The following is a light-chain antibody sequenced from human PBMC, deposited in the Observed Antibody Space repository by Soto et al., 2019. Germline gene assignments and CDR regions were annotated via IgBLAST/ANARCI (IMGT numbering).Light chain of an antibody. CDR1: QSVSTNY. CDR3: QQYISSPFT. Sequence: EIVLTQSPGTLSLSPGERATLSCRASQSVSTNYLAWYQQKPGRAPRLLIYSAPSRATGIPDRFSGSGSGTDFTLTISRLEPEDFAVYYCQQYISSPFTFGPGTKVDIK. V-gene: IGKV3-20*01. J-gene: IGKJ3*01. CDR2: SAP.